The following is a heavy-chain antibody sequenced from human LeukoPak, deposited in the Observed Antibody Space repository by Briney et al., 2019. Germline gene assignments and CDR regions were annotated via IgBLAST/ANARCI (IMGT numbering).Heavy chain of an antibody. D-gene: IGHD3-10*01. V-gene: IGHV1-24*01. CDR1: GYTLTELS. CDR3: ATPTPGVWWFGELFGY. CDR2: FDPEDGET. Sequence: GASVKVSCKVSGYTLTELSMHWVRQAPGKGLEWMGGFDPEDGETIYAQKFQGRVTMTEDTSTDTAYMELSSLRSEDTAVYYCATPTPGVWWFGELFGYWGQGTLVTVSS. J-gene: IGHJ4*02.